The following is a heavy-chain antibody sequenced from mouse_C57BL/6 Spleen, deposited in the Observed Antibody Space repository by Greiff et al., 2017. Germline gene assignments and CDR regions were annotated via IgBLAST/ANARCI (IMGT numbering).Heavy chain of an antibody. V-gene: IGHV1-69*01. J-gene: IGHJ1*03. CDR3: ARWDSYWYFDV. CDR1: GYTFTSYW. D-gene: IGHD4-1*01. CDR2: IDPSDSYT. Sequence: QVQLQQSGAELVMPGASVKLSCKASGYTFTSYWMHWVKQRPGQGLEWIGEIDPSDSYTNYNQKFKGKSTLTVDKSSSTAYMQLSSLTSEDSAVYYCARWDSYWYFDVWGTGTTVTVSS.